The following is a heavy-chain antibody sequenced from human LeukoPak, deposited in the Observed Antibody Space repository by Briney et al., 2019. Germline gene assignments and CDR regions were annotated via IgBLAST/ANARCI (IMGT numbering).Heavy chain of an antibody. CDR3: ARGRRDGYNFAFDC. Sequence: SGGSLRLSCAASGFAFSGSDMHWVRQATGKGLEWVSAIDTAGNTFYADSVKGRFTISRENAENSLFLQMNSLRAGDTAVYYCARGRRDGYNFAFDCWGQGTLVTVSS. V-gene: IGHV3-13*01. CDR1: GFAFSGSD. D-gene: IGHD5-24*01. CDR2: IDTAGNT. J-gene: IGHJ4*02.